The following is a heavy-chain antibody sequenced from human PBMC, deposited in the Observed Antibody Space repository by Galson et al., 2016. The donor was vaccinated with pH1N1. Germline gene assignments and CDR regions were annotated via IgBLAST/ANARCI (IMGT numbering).Heavy chain of an antibody. D-gene: IGHD2-2*01. CDR1: GGSLSSYY. V-gene: IGHV4-4*07. Sequence: SETLSLTCPVSGGSLSSYYWSWIRQSAGKGLEWIGRIYSSGSTTYNPSLRSRVTMSVDTSRNKFSLKLTSLTAADTAVYYCAREYLVVGEGWEYGLDVWGQGTTVTVSS. CDR2: IYSSGST. CDR3: AREYLVVGEGWEYGLDV. J-gene: IGHJ6*02.